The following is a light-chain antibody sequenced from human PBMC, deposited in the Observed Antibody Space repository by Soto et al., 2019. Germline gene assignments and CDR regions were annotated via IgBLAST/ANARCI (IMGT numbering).Light chain of an antibody. V-gene: IGKV2-30*02. CDR1: XXXVXXXGHTF. CDR2: KVS. CDR3: MHGTHWPPRYS. J-gene: IGKJ2*03. Sequence: DVVMTQSXLSXXXTXXXPASXXXRXSXXXVXXXGHTFFNWFHQRPGQSPRRLIYKVSNRDSGVPDRFSGSGSATDFTLTISRVEAEDVGVYYXMHGTHWPPRYSFGQGTKLEIK.